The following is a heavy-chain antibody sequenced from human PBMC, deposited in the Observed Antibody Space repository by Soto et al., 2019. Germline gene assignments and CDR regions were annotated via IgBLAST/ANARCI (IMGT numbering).Heavy chain of an antibody. CDR2: IPSIGST. CDR3: ARQDHGDYEFFFDY. Sequence: SETLSLTCTVSGASIISTTKYWGWIRQPPGRGLEWIGTIPSIGSTYYNPSLEGRVTISVDTSKNQFSLKVTSVTAADTGLYYCARQDHGDYEFFFDYWGQGTLVTVSS. J-gene: IGHJ4*02. V-gene: IGHV4-39*01. D-gene: IGHD4-17*01. CDR1: GASIISTTKY.